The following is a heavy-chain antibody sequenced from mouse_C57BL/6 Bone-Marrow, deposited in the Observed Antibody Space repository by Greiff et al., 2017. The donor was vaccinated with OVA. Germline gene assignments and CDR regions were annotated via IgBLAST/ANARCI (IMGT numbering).Heavy chain of an antibody. CDR3: ARGDYDSDWYFDV. Sequence: VQLQQSGAELVKPGASVKISCKASGYAFSSYWMNWVKQRPGKGLEWIGQIYPGDGDTNYNGKFKGKATLTADKSSSTAYMQLSSLTSEDSAVYFCARGDYDSDWYFDVWGTGTTVTVSS. D-gene: IGHD2-4*01. CDR2: IYPGDGDT. V-gene: IGHV1-80*01. CDR1: GYAFSSYW. J-gene: IGHJ1*03.